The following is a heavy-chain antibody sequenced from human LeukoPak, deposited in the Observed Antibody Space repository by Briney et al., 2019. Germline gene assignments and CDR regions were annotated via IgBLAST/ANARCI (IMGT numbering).Heavy chain of an antibody. V-gene: IGHV3-23*01. CDR2: ISGSGGST. CDR1: GLTVSTNY. CDR3: AKDRIAVAGYYFDY. J-gene: IGHJ4*02. D-gene: IGHD6-19*01. Sequence: GGSLRLSCAASGLTVSTNYLSWVRQAPGKGLEWVSAISGSGGSTYYADSVKGRFTISRDNSKNTLYLQMNSLRAEDTAVYYCAKDRIAVAGYYFDYWGQGTLVTVSS.